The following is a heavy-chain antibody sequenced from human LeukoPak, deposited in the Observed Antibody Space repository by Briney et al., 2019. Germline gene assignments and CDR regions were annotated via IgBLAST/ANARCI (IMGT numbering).Heavy chain of an antibody. CDR1: GFTSSSYG. V-gene: IGHV3-23*01. CDR2: ISGSGVST. D-gene: IGHD5-12*01. CDR3: AKDTGSGYDYFSYYFDY. Sequence: GSLRLSCVASGFTSSSYGMSWVRQAPGKGLEWVSAISGSGVSTYYADSVKGRSTISRDNSKNTLYLQMHSLRAEDTAVYYCAKDTGSGYDYFSYYFDYWGQGTLVTVSS. J-gene: IGHJ4*02.